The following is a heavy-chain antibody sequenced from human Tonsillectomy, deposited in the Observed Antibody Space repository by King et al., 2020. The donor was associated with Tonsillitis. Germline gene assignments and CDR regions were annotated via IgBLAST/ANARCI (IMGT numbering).Heavy chain of an antibody. CDR3: AKDHSYGALPALDV. J-gene: IGHJ6*02. CDR1: EFTFSSYA. CDR2: ISGGGDRT. Sequence: VQLVESGGGLVQPGGSLRLSCAASEFTFSSYAMTWVRQAPGKGLEWVSAISGGGDRTYYADSVKGRFTISRDNSKNTLSLLMNSLGAEDTAVYYCAKDHSYGALPALDVWGQGTTVTVYS. V-gene: IGHV3-23*04. D-gene: IGHD5-18*01.